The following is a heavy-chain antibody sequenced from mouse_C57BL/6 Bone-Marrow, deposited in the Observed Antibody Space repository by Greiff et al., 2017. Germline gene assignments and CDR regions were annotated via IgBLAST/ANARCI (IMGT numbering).Heavy chain of an antibody. D-gene: IGHD2-4*01. Sequence: VQLQQSGPELVKPGASVKIPCKASGYTFTDYNLDWVKQSHGKSLEWIGDINPNNGGTIYNQKFKGKATLTVDKSSSTAYMELRSLTSEDTAVYYCARSLYDSPWFAYWGQGTLVTVSA. J-gene: IGHJ3*01. CDR2: INPNNGGT. CDR1: GYTFTDYN. CDR3: ARSLYDSPWFAY. V-gene: IGHV1-18*01.